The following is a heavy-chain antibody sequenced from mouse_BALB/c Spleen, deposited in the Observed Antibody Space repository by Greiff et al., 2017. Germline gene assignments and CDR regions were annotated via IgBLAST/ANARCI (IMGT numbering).Heavy chain of an antibody. CDR1: GFNIKDYY. Sequence: DVKLVESGAELVRPGALVKLSCKASGFNIKDYYMHWVKQRPEQGLEWIGWIDPENGNTIYDPKFQGKASITADTSSNTAYLQLSSLTSEDTAVYYCARGTRSTTPVEKIYAMDYWGQGTSVTVSS. CDR3: ARGTRSTTPVEKIYAMDY. CDR2: IDPENGNT. D-gene: IGHD1-1*01. J-gene: IGHJ4*01. V-gene: IGHV14-1*02.